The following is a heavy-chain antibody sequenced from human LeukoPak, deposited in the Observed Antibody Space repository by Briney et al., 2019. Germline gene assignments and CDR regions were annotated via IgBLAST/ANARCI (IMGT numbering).Heavy chain of an antibody. Sequence: GGSLRLSCAASGFTFSSYSMNWVRQAPGERLEWVSSISSSSSYIYYADSVKGRFTISRDDAKNSLFLQMNSLRAEDTAVYYCARDRRRRDGYNYGYYFDYWGQGTLVTVS. CDR2: ISSSSSYI. D-gene: IGHD5-24*01. CDR3: ARDRRRRDGYNYGYYFDY. J-gene: IGHJ4*02. V-gene: IGHV3-21*01. CDR1: GFTFSSYS.